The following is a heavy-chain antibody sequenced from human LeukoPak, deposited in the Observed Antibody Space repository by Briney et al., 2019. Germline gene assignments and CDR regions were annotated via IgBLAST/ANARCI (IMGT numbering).Heavy chain of an antibody. V-gene: IGHV1-2*02. D-gene: IGHD3-10*01. CDR1: GYTLTGYY. J-gene: IGHJ4*02. CDR3: AKDMVRGEYYFDY. CDR2: INPNSGGI. Sequence: ASVKISCKAYGYTLTGYYMHWVRQAPGKGLEWMGWINPNSGGINFAQKFQGRVTMTRETSISTAYMELSSLRSEDTAVYYCAKDMVRGEYYFDYWGQGTLVTVSS.